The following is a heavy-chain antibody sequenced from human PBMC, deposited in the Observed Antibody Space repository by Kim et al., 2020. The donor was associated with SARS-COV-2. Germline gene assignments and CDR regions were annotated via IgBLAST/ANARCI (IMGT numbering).Heavy chain of an antibody. CDR1: GFTFNNYG. J-gene: IGHJ4*02. V-gene: IGHV3-23*01. CDR3: ARDLVAGSDYFDY. D-gene: IGHD2-8*02. CDR2: ISGSASNA. Sequence: GGSLRLSCEASGFTFNNYGMSWVRQAPGKGLEWVSDISGSASNAYYADSVKGRFTISRDNSKDSLYLQMNILRVEDTAIYFCARDLVAGSDYFDYWGQGT.